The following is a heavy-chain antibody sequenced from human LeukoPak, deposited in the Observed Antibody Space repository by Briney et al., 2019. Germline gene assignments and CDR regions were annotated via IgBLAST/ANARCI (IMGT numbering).Heavy chain of an antibody. CDR1: GYSFTSYW. CDR3: ARLFAAAGTPYYYYYYGMDV. D-gene: IGHD6-13*01. CDR2: IYPGDSDT. J-gene: IGHJ6*02. V-gene: IGHV5-51*01. Sequence: GESLKISCKGSGYSFTSYWIGWVRQMPGKGLEWMGIIYPGDSDTRYSPSFQGQVTISADKSISTAHLQWSSLKASDTAMYYCARLFAAAGTPYYYYYYGMDVWGQGTTVTVSS.